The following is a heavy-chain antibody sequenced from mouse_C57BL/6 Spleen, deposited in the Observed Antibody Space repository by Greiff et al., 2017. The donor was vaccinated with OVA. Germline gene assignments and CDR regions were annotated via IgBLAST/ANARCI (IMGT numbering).Heavy chain of an antibody. CDR3: ARRTSYYFDY. J-gene: IGHJ2*01. Sequence: VQLQQPGAELVMPGASVKLSCKASGYTFTSYWMHWVKQRPGHGLEWIGEIDPSDSYTNYNQKFKGKSTLTVDKSSSTAYMQLSSLTSEDSAVYYCARRTSYYFDYWGQGTTLTVSS. D-gene: IGHD6-1*01. CDR1: GYTFTSYW. V-gene: IGHV1-69*01. CDR2: IDPSDSYT.